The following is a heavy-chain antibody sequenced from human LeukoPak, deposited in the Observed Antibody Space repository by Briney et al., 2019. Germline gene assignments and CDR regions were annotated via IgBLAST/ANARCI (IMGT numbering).Heavy chain of an antibody. CDR3: ARHGVTTVTAFDY. V-gene: IGHV4-59*08. CDR2: IYYSGST. J-gene: IGHJ4*02. CDR1: GGSISSYY. Sequence: SETLSLTCTVSGGSISSYYWSWIRQPPGKGLEWIGYIYYSGSTNYNPSLKSRVTISVDTSKNQFSLKLSSVTAADTAVYYCARHGVTTVTAFDYWGQGTLVTVSS. D-gene: IGHD4-17*01.